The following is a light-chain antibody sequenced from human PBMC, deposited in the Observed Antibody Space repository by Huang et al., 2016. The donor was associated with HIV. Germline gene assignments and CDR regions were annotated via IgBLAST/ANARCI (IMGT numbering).Light chain of an antibody. V-gene: IGKV3-11*01. CDR3: QQHSYWPIT. CDR2: DAS. Sequence: DIVLTQSPATLSLSPGERATVSCRASQSVSTFLAWYHHTPGQAPMLLIFDASNRASGVPARFSGTGSGTDFTLTISSLEPSDVAVYYCQQHSYWPITFGRGTRLEI. J-gene: IGKJ5*01. CDR1: QSVSTF.